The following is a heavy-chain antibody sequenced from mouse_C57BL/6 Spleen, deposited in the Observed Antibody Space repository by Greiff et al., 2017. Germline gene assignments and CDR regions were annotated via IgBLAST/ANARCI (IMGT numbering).Heavy chain of an antibody. V-gene: IGHV7-1*01. CDR3: ARDEGDSYFDV. J-gene: IGHJ1*03. CDR1: GFTFSDFY. Sequence: EVMLVESGGGLVQSGRSLRLSCATSGFTFSDFYMEWVRQAPGKGLEWIAASRNKANDYTTEYSASVKGRFIVSRDTSQSILYLQMNALRAEDTAIYYCARDEGDSYFDVWGTGTTVTVSS. CDR2: SRNKANDYTT.